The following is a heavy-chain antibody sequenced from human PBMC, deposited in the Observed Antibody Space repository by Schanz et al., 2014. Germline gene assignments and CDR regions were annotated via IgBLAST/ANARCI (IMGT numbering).Heavy chain of an antibody. CDR2: ISGTGGDDT. CDR1: GFTFSSYA. CDR3: ARDRRNADLDY. V-gene: IGHV3-23*01. J-gene: IGHJ4*02. Sequence: EVQLLESGGGLVQPGGSLRLSCAASGFTFSSYAMSWVRQAPGKGLEWVSAISGTGGDDTYYADSVKGRFTISRDNAKNSLYLEMNSLRAEDTALYYCARDRRNADLDYWGQGTLVTVSS. D-gene: IGHD1-1*01.